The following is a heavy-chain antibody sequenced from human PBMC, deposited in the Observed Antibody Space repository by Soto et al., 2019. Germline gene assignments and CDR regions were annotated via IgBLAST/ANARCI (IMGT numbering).Heavy chain of an antibody. D-gene: IGHD4-17*01. Sequence: GGSLRLSCAASGFTFSSYAMHWVRQAPGKGLEWLAVISYDGSNKYYADSVKGRFTISRDNSKNTLYLQMNSLRAEDTAVYYCARDGLIVSHDYGGRDAFDIWGQGTMVTVSS. J-gene: IGHJ3*02. CDR2: ISYDGSNK. V-gene: IGHV3-30-3*01. CDR3: ARDGLIVSHDYGGRDAFDI. CDR1: GFTFSSYA.